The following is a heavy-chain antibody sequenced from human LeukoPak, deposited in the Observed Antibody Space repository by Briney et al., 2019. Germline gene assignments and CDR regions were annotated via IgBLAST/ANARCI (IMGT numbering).Heavy chain of an antibody. J-gene: IGHJ3*02. CDR3: ARGGQGDGYSADEAFDI. Sequence: SQTLSLTCAISGDSVSSNNSWNWIRQSPSKGLEWLGRTYYWSKWYNDYVVSVKSRININPDTSKNQFSLHLNSVTPEDTAVYYCARGGQGDGYSADEAFDIWGQGTMVTVS. D-gene: IGHD5-18*01. CDR1: GDSVSSNNS. V-gene: IGHV6-1*01. CDR2: TYYWSKWYN.